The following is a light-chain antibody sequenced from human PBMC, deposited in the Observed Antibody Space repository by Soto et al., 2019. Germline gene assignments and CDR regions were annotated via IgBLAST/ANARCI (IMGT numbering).Light chain of an antibody. CDR3: SSYTSNSVL. V-gene: IGLV2-14*01. Sequence: QSVLTQPASVSGSPGQSITISCTGTSSDVGGYNYVSWYQHYPGKAPKLIIYEVSNRPSGVSNRFSGSKSGNTASLTLSGLQAEDEADYYCSSYTSNSVLFGGGTKLTVL. CDR2: EVS. CDR1: SSDVGGYNY. J-gene: IGLJ2*01.